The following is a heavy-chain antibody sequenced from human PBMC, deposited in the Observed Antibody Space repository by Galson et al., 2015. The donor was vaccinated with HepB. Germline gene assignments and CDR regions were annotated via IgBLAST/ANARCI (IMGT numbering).Heavy chain of an antibody. J-gene: IGHJ2*01. D-gene: IGHD6-13*01. Sequence: SVKVSCKASGYTFTSYYMHWVRQAPGQGLEWMGIINPSGGSTSYAQKFQGRVTMTRDTSTSTVYMELSSLRSEDTAVYYCARDRAAGRPNWYFDLWGRGTLVTVSS. CDR3: ARDRAAGRPNWYFDL. CDR2: INPSGGST. CDR1: GYTFTSYY. V-gene: IGHV1-46*01.